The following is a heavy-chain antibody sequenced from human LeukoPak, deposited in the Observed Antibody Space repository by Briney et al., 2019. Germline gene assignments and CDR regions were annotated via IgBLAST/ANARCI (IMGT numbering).Heavy chain of an antibody. D-gene: IGHD2-2*01. CDR3: ARERGEYCSSTSCSKYYFDY. CDR1: GGSVSSGSYF. Sequence: SETLSLTCTVSGGSVSSGSYFWRWIRQPPGKGLEWIGYIYYSGSTNYNPSLKSRVTISRDTSKNQFSLKLNSLTAADTAVYYCARERGEYCSSTSCSKYYFDYWGQGTLVTVSS. V-gene: IGHV4-61*01. J-gene: IGHJ4*02. CDR2: IYYSGST.